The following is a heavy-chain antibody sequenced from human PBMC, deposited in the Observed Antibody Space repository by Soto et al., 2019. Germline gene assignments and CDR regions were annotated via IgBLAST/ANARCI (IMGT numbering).Heavy chain of an antibody. D-gene: IGHD1-7*01. CDR1: GFTFSSYG. V-gene: IGHV3-33*01. J-gene: IGHJ6*03. CDR2: IWYDGSNK. Sequence: QVQLVESGGGVVQPGRSLRLSCAASGFTFSSYGMHWVRQAPGKGLEWVAVIWYDGSNKYYADSVKGRFTISRDNSKNTLYLQMNSLRAEDTAVYYCARRAGITGTTGFRNYYYYYYMDVWGKGPRSPSP. CDR3: ARRAGITGTTGFRNYYYYYYMDV.